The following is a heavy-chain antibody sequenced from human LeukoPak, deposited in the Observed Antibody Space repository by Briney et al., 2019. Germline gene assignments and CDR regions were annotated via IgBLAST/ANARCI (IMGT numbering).Heavy chain of an antibody. CDR3: AAGGVATITDYYYCGMDV. J-gene: IGHJ6*02. Sequence: SETLSLTCTVSGGSISSYYWSWIRQPAGKGLEWIGRIYTSGSTNYNPSLKSRVTMSVDTSKNQFSLKLSSVTAADTAVYYCAAGGVATITDYYYCGMDVWGQGTTVTVSS. CDR2: IYTSGST. D-gene: IGHD5-12*01. V-gene: IGHV4-4*07. CDR1: GGSISSYY.